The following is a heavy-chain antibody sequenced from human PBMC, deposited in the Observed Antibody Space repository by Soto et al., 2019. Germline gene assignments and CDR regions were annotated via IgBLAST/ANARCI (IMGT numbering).Heavy chain of an antibody. CDR1: GGSISSSSYY. Sequence: SETLSLTCSVSGGSISSSSYYWGWIRQPPGKGLEWIGSIYYSGSTYYNPSLKSRVTISVDTSKNQFSLKLSSVTAADTAVYYCARLRYGSGSFAGSYYYYGMEVWGQGTAVTVSS. CDR3: ARLRYGSGSFAGSYYYYGMEV. CDR2: IYYSGST. J-gene: IGHJ6*02. D-gene: IGHD3-10*01. V-gene: IGHV4-39*01.